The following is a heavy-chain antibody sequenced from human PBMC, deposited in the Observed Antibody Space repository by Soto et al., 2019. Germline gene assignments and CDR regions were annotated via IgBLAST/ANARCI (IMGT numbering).Heavy chain of an antibody. Sequence: QVQLVQSGAEVKKPGASVKVSCKASGYTFTSYGISWVRQAPGQGLEWMGWISAYNGNTNYAQKLQGRVTMTTDTSTSKAYMELRSLRSDDTAVYYCARVVGNYYDSSGYSLGAFDIWGQGTMVTVSS. J-gene: IGHJ3*02. CDR2: ISAYNGNT. V-gene: IGHV1-18*01. D-gene: IGHD3-22*01. CDR3: ARVVGNYYDSSGYSLGAFDI. CDR1: GYTFTSYG.